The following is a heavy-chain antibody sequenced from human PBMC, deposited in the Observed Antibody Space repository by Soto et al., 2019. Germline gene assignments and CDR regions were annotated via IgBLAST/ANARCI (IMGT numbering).Heavy chain of an antibody. CDR1: GGTLSSYT. CDR2: IIPILGIA. Sequence: QVQLVQSGAEVKKPGSSVKVSCKASGGTLSSYTISWVRQAPGQGLEWMGRIIPILGIANYAQKFQGRVTITADKSTSSGYMELISRRSEDTAGYYCASLGKNCSGWYIWGQGTLVTVSS. V-gene: IGHV1-69*02. J-gene: IGHJ4*02. D-gene: IGHD6-19*01. CDR3: ASLGKNCSGWYI.